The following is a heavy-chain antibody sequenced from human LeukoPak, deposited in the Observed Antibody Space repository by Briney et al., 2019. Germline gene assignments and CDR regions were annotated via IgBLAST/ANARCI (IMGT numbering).Heavy chain of an antibody. CDR1: GGSISGAY. Sequence: SETLSLTCTVSGGSISGAYWSWIRQPPGKGLEWIGYIYSSGITNYNPSLKSRVTMSVDTSKNQFSLNLSSVTAADTAVYYCTRRIASAYALDSWGQGTLVTVSS. V-gene: IGHV4-4*09. D-gene: IGHD3-16*01. J-gene: IGHJ4*02. CDR3: TRRIASAYALDS. CDR2: IYSSGIT.